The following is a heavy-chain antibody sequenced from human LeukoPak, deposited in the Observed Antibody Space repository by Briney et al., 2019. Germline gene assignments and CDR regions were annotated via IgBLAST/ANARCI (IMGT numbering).Heavy chain of an antibody. CDR1: GGTFISYA. J-gene: IGHJ5*02. V-gene: IGHV1-69*05. CDR3: ARDRQLLWFGELFQREHWFDP. Sequence: SVKVSCKASGGTFISYAISWVRQAPGQGLEWMGGIIPIFGTAKYAQKFQGRVTITTDESTSTAYMELSSLRSEDTAVYYCARDRQLLWFGELFQREHWFDPWGQGTLVTVSS. D-gene: IGHD3-10*01. CDR2: IIPIFGTA.